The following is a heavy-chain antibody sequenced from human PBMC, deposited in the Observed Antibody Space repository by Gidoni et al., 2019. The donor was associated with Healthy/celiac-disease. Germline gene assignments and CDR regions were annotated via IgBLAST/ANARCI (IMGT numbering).Heavy chain of an antibody. CDR2: IYYSGST. V-gene: IGHV4-59*01. CDR3: ARDPLVVTAIEIYAGGYFDL. D-gene: IGHD2-21*02. J-gene: IGHJ2*01. Sequence: SSYYWSWIRQPPGKGLEWIGYIYYSGSTNYNPSLKSRVTISVDTSKNQFSLKLSSVTAADTAVYYCARDPLVVTAIEIYAGGYFDLWGRGTLVTVSS. CDR1: SSYY.